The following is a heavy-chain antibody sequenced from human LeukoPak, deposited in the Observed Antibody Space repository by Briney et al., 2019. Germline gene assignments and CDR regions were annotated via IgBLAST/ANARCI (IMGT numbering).Heavy chain of an antibody. Sequence: GGSLRLSCAASGFTFSSYAMTWVRQAPGKGLEWVSVIGRYGGDIQYADSVKGRFTISRDNSKNTLFLQMNSLRAEDTAIYYCAKYGPQDSGSSHFDYWGQGALVTVSS. D-gene: IGHD1-26*01. CDR3: AKYGPQDSGSSHFDY. J-gene: IGHJ4*02. V-gene: IGHV3-23*01. CDR1: GFTFSSYA. CDR2: IGRYGGDI.